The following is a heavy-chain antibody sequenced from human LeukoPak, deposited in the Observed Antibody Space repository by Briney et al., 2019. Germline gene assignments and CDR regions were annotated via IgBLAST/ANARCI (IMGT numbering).Heavy chain of an antibody. CDR2: ISYDGSNK. V-gene: IGHV3-30-3*01. CDR3: ARDHGGADAFDI. J-gene: IGHJ3*02. Sequence: GRSLRLSCAASGFTFSSYAMHWVRQAPGKGLEWVAVISYDGSNKYCADSVKGRFTISRDNSKNTLYLQVNSLRAEDTAVYYCARDHGGADAFDIWGQGTMVTVSS. CDR1: GFTFSSYA.